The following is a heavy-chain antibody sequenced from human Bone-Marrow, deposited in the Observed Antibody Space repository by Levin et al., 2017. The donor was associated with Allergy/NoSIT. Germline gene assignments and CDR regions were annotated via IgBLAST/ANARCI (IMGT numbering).Heavy chain of an antibody. J-gene: IGHJ5*02. Sequence: GESLKISCLGSGLSLSSYTVNWVRQAPGKGLEWVASISASSSYIFYADSVNGRFTVSRDNAENSVYLQMNSLRADDTAVYFCARDQDYGFLTGLGWFDPWGQGTQVTVSS. V-gene: IGHV3-21*06. D-gene: IGHD3-9*01. CDR3: ARDQDYGFLTGLGWFDP. CDR2: ISASSSYI. CDR1: GLSLSSYT.